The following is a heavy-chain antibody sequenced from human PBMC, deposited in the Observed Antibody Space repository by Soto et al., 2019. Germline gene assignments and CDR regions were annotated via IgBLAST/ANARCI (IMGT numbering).Heavy chain of an antibody. J-gene: IGHJ5*02. D-gene: IGHD6-6*01. Sequence: GGSLRLSCVASGFTFSTYSMNWVRQAPGKGLEWVSYISSSTTIYYADSVKGRFTISRDNAKNSLYLQMNSLRDEDTAIYYCANLYSSSSIIPWGQGTLVTVSS. CDR2: ISSSTTI. CDR3: ANLYSSSSIIP. V-gene: IGHV3-48*02. CDR1: GFTFSTYS.